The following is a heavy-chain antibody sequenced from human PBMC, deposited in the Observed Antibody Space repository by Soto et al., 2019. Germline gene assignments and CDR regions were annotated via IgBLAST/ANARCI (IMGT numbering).Heavy chain of an antibody. CDR2: FDPEDGET. CDR1: GYTLTELS. J-gene: IGHJ5*02. Sequence: AASVKVSCKVSGYTLTELSMHWVRQAPGKGLEWMGGFDPEDGETIYAQKFQGRVTMTEDTSTDTAYMELSSLRSEDTAVYYCATVAVSMNYGGNWSDPRGQGTMFPVSS. CDR3: ATVAVSMNYGGNWSDP. V-gene: IGHV1-24*01. D-gene: IGHD1-7*01.